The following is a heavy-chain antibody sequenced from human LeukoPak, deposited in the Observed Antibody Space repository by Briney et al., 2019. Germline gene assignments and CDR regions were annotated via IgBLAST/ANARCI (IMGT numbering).Heavy chain of an antibody. CDR1: GFTFSSYA. CDR3: AKDHRALYDFWSGYHVGY. Sequence: GGSLRLSCAASGFTFSSYARSWVRQAPGKGLEWVSAISGSGGSTYYADSVKGRFTISRDNSKNTLYLQMNSLRAEDTAVYYCAKDHRALYDFWSGYHVGYWGQGTLVTVSS. CDR2: ISGSGGST. V-gene: IGHV3-23*01. J-gene: IGHJ4*02. D-gene: IGHD3-3*01.